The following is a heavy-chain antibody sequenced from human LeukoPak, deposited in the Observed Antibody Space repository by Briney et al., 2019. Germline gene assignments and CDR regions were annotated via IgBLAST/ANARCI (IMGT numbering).Heavy chain of an antibody. Sequence: GGSLRLSCAASGFTFSSYEMNWVRQAPGKGLEWVSYISSRSSNKEYADSVKGRFTISRDNSKNSLFLQMDSLRAEDSAIYYCAREGWDLNALDIWGQGTMVTVSP. D-gene: IGHD1-26*01. CDR2: ISSRSSNK. CDR3: AREGWDLNALDI. CDR1: GFTFSSYE. V-gene: IGHV3-48*03. J-gene: IGHJ3*02.